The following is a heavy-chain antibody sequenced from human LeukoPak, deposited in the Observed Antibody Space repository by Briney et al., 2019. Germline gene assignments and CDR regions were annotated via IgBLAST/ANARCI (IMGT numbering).Heavy chain of an antibody. Sequence: SETLSLTCTVSGGSISSSSCYWGWIRQPPGKGLEWIGSIYYSGSTYNNPSLKNRVTISVDTSKNQFSLKLSSVTAADTAVYYCARLISSSRWFDPWGQGTLVTVSS. CDR2: IYYSGST. V-gene: IGHV4-39*01. J-gene: IGHJ5*02. CDR1: GGSISSSSCY. CDR3: ARLISSSRWFDP. D-gene: IGHD6-6*01.